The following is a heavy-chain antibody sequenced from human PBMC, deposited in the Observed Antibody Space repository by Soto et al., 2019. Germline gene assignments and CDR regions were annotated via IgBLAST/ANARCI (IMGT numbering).Heavy chain of an antibody. D-gene: IGHD2-15*01. Sequence: QMQLQESGPGLVKPSETLSLTCTVSGFSIAHGQWWSCVRQSPGKGLEWIGEVFRAGDTNYNPSLKSRVPISLDTSNDQFSLKLASVTAAATAVNYWATDLVGVGYCLSPWGQGTLVIVSS. CDR1: GFSIAHGQW. CDR2: VFRAGDT. V-gene: IGHV4-4*02. CDR3: ATDLVGVGYCLSP. J-gene: IGHJ5*02.